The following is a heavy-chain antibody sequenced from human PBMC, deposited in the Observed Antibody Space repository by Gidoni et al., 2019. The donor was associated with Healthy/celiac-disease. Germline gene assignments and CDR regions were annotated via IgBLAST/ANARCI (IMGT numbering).Heavy chain of an antibody. CDR3: ARASRGYSGYGAFDI. Sequence: WMNPNSGNTGYAQKFQGRVTMTRNTSISTAYMELSSLRSEDTAVYYCARASRGYSGYGAFDIWGQGTMVTVSS. D-gene: IGHD5-12*01. CDR2: MNPNSGNT. V-gene: IGHV1-8*01. J-gene: IGHJ3*02.